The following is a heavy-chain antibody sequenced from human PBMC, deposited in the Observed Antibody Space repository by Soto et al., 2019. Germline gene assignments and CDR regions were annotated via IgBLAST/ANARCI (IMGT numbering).Heavy chain of an antibody. CDR1: GGSISSYY. V-gene: IGHV4-59*01. D-gene: IGHD3-10*01. Sequence: SETLSLTCTVSGGSISSYYWSWIRQPPGKGLEWIGYIYYSGSTNYNPSLKSRVTISVDTSKNQFSLKLSSVTAAVTAVYYCARDLMVRGLQRAYYYYCMDVWGQGTTVTVSS. J-gene: IGHJ6*02. CDR3: ARDLMVRGLQRAYYYYCMDV. CDR2: IYYSGST.